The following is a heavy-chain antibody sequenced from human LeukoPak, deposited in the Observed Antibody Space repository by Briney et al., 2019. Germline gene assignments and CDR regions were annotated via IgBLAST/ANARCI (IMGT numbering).Heavy chain of an antibody. CDR1: GFTFSSYG. CDR2: IRYDGSNK. Sequence: PGGSLRLACAASGFTFSSYGMHWVGQAPGKGLEGVSFIRYDGSNKYYADSVKGRFTISRDNSKNTLYLQMNSLRAEDTAVYYCAKDQVTARPGALDYWGQGTLVTVSS. CDR3: AKDQVTARPGALDY. V-gene: IGHV3-30*02. J-gene: IGHJ4*02. D-gene: IGHD6-6*01.